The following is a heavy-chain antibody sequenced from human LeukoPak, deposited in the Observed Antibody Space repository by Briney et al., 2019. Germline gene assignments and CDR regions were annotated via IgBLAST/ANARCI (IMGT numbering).Heavy chain of an antibody. V-gene: IGHV3-30-3*02. Sequence: GGSLRLSCAASGFTFSTYAMHWVRQAPGKGLEWVAVISYDGSNKFYADSVKGRFTISRDNSKNTLYLQMNSLRAEDTAVYYCAKRGGNYDFWSGYYTFDYWGQGTLVTVSS. CDR2: ISYDGSNK. CDR1: GFTFSTYA. J-gene: IGHJ4*02. CDR3: AKRGGNYDFWSGYYTFDY. D-gene: IGHD3-3*01.